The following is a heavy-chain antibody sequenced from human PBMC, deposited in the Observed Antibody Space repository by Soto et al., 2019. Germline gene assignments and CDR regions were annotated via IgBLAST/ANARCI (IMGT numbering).Heavy chain of an antibody. CDR1: GFTFSSFS. D-gene: IGHD3-16*02. V-gene: IGHV3-21*01. J-gene: IGHJ4*02. Sequence: GGSLRLSSAASGFTFSSFSMNWVRQAPGKGLEWVSSISSSSSYIYYADSVKGRFTISRDNAKNSLYLQMNSLRAEDTAVYYCARDYDYVWGSYRPRYFDYWGQGTLVTVSS. CDR3: ARDYDYVWGSYRPRYFDY. CDR2: ISSSSSYI.